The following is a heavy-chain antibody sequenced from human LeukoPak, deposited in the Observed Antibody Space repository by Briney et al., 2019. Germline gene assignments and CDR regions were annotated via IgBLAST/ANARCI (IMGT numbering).Heavy chain of an antibody. D-gene: IGHD2-21*02. CDR1: GGSFSDYY. CDR2: ISSSGSTI. V-gene: IGHV3-11*01. J-gene: IGHJ4*02. CDR3: ASDTLAYCGGDCYSQNY. Sequence: LSPTCAVYGGSFSDYYMSWIRQAPGKGLEWVSYISSSGSTIYYADSVKGRFTISRDNAKNSLYLQMNSLRAEDTAVYYCASDTLAYCGGDCYSQNYWGQGTLVTVSS.